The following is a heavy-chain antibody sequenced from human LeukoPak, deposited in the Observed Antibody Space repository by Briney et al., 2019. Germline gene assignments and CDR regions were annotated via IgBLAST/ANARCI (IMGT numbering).Heavy chain of an antibody. J-gene: IGHJ1*01. CDR3: ARDGGSYSDIAEYFQH. D-gene: IGHD4-17*01. Sequence: PSETLSLTCTVSGGSVSSGPYYWSWLRQPPGKGLEWIGYIYHSGNTNYNPSLKSRVSISVDRPKNQFSLKLTSVTAADTAVYYCARDGGSYSDIAEYFQHWGQGTLVTVSS. V-gene: IGHV4-61*01. CDR1: GGSVSSGPYY. CDR2: IYHSGNT.